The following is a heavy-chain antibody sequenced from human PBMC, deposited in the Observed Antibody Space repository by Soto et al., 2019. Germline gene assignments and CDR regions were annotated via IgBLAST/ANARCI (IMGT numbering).Heavy chain of an antibody. CDR2: IYWDDDK. CDR1: GFSLSTSGVG. D-gene: IGHD3-10*01. V-gene: IGHV2-5*02. CDR3: AHRLWDLRSGSGNYNWFDP. Sequence: ESGPTPVNPTQTLTLTCTFSGFSLSTSGVGVGWIRQPPGKALEWLALIYWDDDKRYSPSLKSRLTITKDTSKNQVVLTMTNMDPGDTATYYCAHRLWDLRSGSGNYNWFDPWGQGTLVTVS. J-gene: IGHJ5*02.